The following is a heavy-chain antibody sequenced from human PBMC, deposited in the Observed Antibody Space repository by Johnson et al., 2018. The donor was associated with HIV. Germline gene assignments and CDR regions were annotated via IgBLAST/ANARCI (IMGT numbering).Heavy chain of an antibody. D-gene: IGHD3-16*01. CDR1: GFTVSSNY. V-gene: IGHV3-53*01. CDR2: IYSGGST. J-gene: IGHJ3*02. Sequence: VQLVESGGGLIQPGGSLRLSCAASGFTVSSNYMSWVRQAPGKGLEWVSVIYSGGSTYYADSVKGRFTISRDNSKNTLYLQMNSLRAEDTAVYYCARERGIWDRKGLGAFDIWGQGTMVTVSS. CDR3: ARERGIWDRKGLGAFDI.